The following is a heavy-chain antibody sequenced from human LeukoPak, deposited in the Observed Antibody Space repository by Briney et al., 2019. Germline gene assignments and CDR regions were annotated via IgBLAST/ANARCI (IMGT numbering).Heavy chain of an antibody. CDR3: ARKRYYYGSVY. V-gene: IGHV4-39*06. Sequence: PSETLSLTCTVSGGSISSSSYYWGWIRQPPGKGLEWIGSIYYSGSTYYNPSLKSRVTILLDTSKNQFALKLSSVTAADTAVYYCARKRYYYGSVYWGQGTLVTVSS. D-gene: IGHD3-10*01. CDR1: GGSISSSSYY. CDR2: IYYSGST. J-gene: IGHJ4*02.